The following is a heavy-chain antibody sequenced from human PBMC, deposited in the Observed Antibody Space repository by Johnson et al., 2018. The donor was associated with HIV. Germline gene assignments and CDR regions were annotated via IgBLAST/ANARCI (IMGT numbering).Heavy chain of an antibody. CDR2: ISYDGSNK. CDR3: ARGRTGTKYDAFDI. D-gene: IGHD1-7*01. Sequence: QVQLVESGGGVVKPGRSMRLSCAASGLNFSDYSMHWVRQAPGKGLEWVALISYDGSNKYYADSVKGRFTISRDNSKNTLYLQMNSLRAEDTAVYYCARGRTGTKYDAFDIWDQGTMVTVSS. CDR1: GLNFSDYS. J-gene: IGHJ3*02. V-gene: IGHV3-30-3*01.